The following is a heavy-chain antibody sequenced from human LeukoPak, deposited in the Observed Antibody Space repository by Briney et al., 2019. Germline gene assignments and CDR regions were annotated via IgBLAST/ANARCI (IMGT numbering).Heavy chain of an antibody. CDR3: AKNFPDCGGDCPTDVDY. D-gene: IGHD2-21*02. V-gene: IGHV3-23*01. CDR1: GFTFSSYA. J-gene: IGHJ4*02. Sequence: GGSLRLSCAASGFTFSSYAMSWVRQAPGKGLEWVSAISGSGGSTYYADSVKGRFTISRDNSKNTLYLQMNSLRAEDTAVYYCAKNFPDCGGDCPTDVDYWGQGTLVTVSS. CDR2: ISGSGGST.